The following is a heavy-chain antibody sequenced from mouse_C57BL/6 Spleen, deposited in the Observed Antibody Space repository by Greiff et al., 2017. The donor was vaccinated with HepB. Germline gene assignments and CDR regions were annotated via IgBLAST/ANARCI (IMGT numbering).Heavy chain of an antibody. V-gene: IGHV2-5*01. J-gene: IGHJ2*01. Sequence: VQLKESGPGLVQPSQSLSITCTVSGFSLTSYGVHWVRQSPGKGLEWLGVIWRGGSTDYNAAFMSRLSITKDNSKSQVFFKMNSLQADDTAIYYCAKNSLLGLRRGFDYWGQGTTLTVSS. CDR2: IWRGGST. CDR1: GFSLTSYG. CDR3: AKNSLLGLRRGFDY. D-gene: IGHD4-1*01.